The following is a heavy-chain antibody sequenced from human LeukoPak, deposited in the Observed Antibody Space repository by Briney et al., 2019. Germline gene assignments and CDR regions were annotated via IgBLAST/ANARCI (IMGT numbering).Heavy chain of an antibody. D-gene: IGHD1-1*01. Sequence: GASVKVSCKASGYTFTGYYMHWVRQAPGQGLEWMGWINPNSGGTDYAQKFQGRVTMTRDTSISTAYMELSRLRSDDTAVYYCARSRNWNDEGYYFDYWGQGTLVTVSS. CDR3: ARSRNWNDEGYYFDY. J-gene: IGHJ4*02. V-gene: IGHV1-2*02. CDR1: GYTFTGYY. CDR2: INPNSGGT.